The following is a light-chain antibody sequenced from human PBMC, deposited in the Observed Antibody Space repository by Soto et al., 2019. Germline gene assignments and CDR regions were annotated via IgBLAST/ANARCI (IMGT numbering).Light chain of an antibody. V-gene: IGKV3-15*01. CDR3: QQYDSWPPSYT. J-gene: IGKJ2*01. CDR2: GAS. CDR1: QSVGSY. Sequence: EIVMTQSPATLSVSLGDRATLSCRASQSVGSYLAWYQQKPGQAPRLLIYGASTGATGIPARFSGSGSETDFTLTISSLQSEDFAVYYCQQYDSWPPSYTFGQGTKLEIK.